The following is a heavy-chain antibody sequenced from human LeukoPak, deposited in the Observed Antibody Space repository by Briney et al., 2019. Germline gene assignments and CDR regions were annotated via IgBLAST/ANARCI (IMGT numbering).Heavy chain of an antibody. Sequence: SGTLSLTCNVSGGSISSYYWSWIRQPPGKGLEWIGYIYYSGSTNYNPSLKSRVTMSVDTAKNQFSLKLSSVTAADTAVYYCARHAAAAVYSSFDPWGQGNQVTVSS. CDR1: GGSISSYY. CDR2: IYYSGST. D-gene: IGHD4-11*01. V-gene: IGHV4-59*08. CDR3: ARHAAAAVYSSFDP. J-gene: IGHJ5*02.